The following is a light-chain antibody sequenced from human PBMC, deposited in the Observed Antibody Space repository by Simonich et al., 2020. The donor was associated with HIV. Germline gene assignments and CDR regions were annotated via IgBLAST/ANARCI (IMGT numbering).Light chain of an antibody. V-gene: IGKV3-15*01. Sequence: EIVMTQSPATLSVSPGERATLSCRASQSVSSNLAWYQQKPGQAPRLLIYAAYSLQTGVPSRFSGSGSGTDFTLTISSLQPEDFATYYCQQSYSTPPWTFGQGTKVDIK. CDR2: AAY. CDR3: QQSYSTPPWT. J-gene: IGKJ1*01. CDR1: QSVSSN.